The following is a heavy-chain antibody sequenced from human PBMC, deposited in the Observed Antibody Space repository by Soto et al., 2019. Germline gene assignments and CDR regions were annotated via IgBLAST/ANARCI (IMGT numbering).Heavy chain of an antibody. CDR1: GFTFSDYY. J-gene: IGHJ6*02. V-gene: IGHV3-11*05. Sequence: QVQLVESGGGLVKPGGSLRLSCAASGFTFSDYYMSWIRQAPGKGLEWVSYISSSSSYTNYADSVKGRFTISRDNAKNSLYLQMNSLRAEATAVYYCARSYGELSHYSYYGMDVWGQGTTVTVAS. CDR2: ISSSSSYT. D-gene: IGHD3-10*01. CDR3: ARSYGELSHYSYYGMDV.